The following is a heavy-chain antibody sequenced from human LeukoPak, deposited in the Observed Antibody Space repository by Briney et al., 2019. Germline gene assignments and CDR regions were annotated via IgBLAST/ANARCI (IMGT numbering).Heavy chain of an antibody. CDR2: INHSGST. V-gene: IGHV4-34*01. J-gene: IGHJ4*02. D-gene: IGHD3-9*01. CDR1: GGSFSGYY. Sequence: SETLSLTCAVYGGSFSGYYWSWIRQHPGKGLEWIGEINHSGSTNYNPSLKSRVTISVDTSKNQFSLKLSSVTAADTAVYYCATISSPVIYWGQGTLVTVSS. CDR3: ATISSPVIY.